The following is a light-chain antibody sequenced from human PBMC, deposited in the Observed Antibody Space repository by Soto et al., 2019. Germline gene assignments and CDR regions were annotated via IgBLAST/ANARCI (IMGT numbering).Light chain of an antibody. V-gene: IGKV3-20*01. CDR1: QSVSSF. Sequence: IVLTQSPATLSLSPGERATLSCTASQSVSSFLAWYQQKPGQAPRLLIYDTSSRATGVPDRYSASGSGTDFTLTISRLEPEDFAVFFCQQYGTSEIIFGQGTRLENK. J-gene: IGKJ5*01. CDR2: DTS. CDR3: QQYGTSEII.